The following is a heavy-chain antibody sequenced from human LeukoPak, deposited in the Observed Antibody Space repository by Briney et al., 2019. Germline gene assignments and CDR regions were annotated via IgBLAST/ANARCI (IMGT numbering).Heavy chain of an antibody. Sequence: GGSLRLSCAASGFTFSSYGMSWVRQAPGKGPEWVSAIGGSGGSTYYAASVKGRFTISRDNSKNMLYVQMNSLRAEDTAVYYCAKGHYYGSGSLDYWGQGTLVTVSS. D-gene: IGHD3-10*01. J-gene: IGHJ4*02. CDR3: AKGHYYGSGSLDY. CDR1: GFTFSSYG. CDR2: IGGSGGST. V-gene: IGHV3-23*01.